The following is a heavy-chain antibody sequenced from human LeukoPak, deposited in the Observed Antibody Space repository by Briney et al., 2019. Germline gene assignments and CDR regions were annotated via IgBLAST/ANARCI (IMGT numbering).Heavy chain of an antibody. CDR1: GYSIGSSYY. D-gene: IGHD5-18*01. CDR3: ARARYSYGPDY. J-gene: IGHJ4*02. CDR2: IYHSGST. V-gene: IGHV4-38-2*01. Sequence: SETLSLTCAVSGYSIGSSYYWGWIRQPPGKGLEWIGSIYHSGSTYYNPSLKSRVTISVDTSKNQFSLKLSSLTAPDTAVYYCARARYSYGPDYWGQGTLVTVSS.